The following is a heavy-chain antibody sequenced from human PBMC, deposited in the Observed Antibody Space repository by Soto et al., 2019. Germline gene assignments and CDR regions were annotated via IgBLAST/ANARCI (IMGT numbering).Heavy chain of an antibody. J-gene: IGHJ4*02. D-gene: IGHD3-10*01. CDR1: GLTFISYA. CDR2: ISGSGGST. CDR3: ATSHPGYFDY. Sequence: GGSLTLSCGASGLTFISYAMSWVRQAPGKGLEWVSAISGSGGSTYYADSVKGRFTISRDNSKNTLYLQMNSLRAEDTAVYYCATSHPGYFDYWGQGTLVTVSS. V-gene: IGHV3-23*01.